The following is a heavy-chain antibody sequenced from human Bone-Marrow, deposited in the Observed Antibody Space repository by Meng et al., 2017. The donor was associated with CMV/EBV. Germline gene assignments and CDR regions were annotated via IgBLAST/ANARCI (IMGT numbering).Heavy chain of an antibody. J-gene: IGHJ6*02. Sequence: GSLRLSCTVSGGSISSSSYYWGWIRQPPGKGLEWIGSIYYSGSTYYNPSLKSRVTISVDTSKNQFSLKLSSVTAADTAVYYCARDTVVTPPYYYYGMDVWGQGTTVTVS. V-gene: IGHV4-39*07. CDR3: ARDTVVTPPYYYYGMDV. CDR1: GGSISSSSYY. D-gene: IGHD4-23*01. CDR2: IYYSGST.